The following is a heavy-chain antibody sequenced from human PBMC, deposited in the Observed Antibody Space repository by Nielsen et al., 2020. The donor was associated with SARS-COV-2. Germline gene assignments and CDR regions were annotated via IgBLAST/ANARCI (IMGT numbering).Heavy chain of an antibody. V-gene: IGHV3-11*04. D-gene: IGHD3-16*02. CDR3: ARDLYDYVWGSYRLGDDAFDI. J-gene: IGHJ3*02. Sequence: WIRQPPGKALEWLSYIGGNGRNIFYADSVKGRFTISRDNAKNSLYLQMNSLRAEDTAVYYCARDLYDYVWGSYRLGDDAFDIWGQGTMVTVSS. CDR2: IGGNGRNI.